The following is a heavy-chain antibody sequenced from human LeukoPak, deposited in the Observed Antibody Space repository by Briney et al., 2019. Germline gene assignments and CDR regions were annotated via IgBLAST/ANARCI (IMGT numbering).Heavy chain of an antibody. CDR1: GITFSSYP. CDR2: ISYVGGNK. D-gene: IGHD6-13*01. J-gene: IGHJ6*03. Sequence: GGSLRLSCAASGITFSSYPMHWVRQAPGKGLEGVAVISYVGGNKYYADSVKGRFTISRDNSKNTLYLQMNSLRAEDTAVYYCARDGPIIAAAGIGSYYYYYMDVWGKGTTVTVSS. V-gene: IGHV3-30*04. CDR3: ARDGPIIAAAGIGSYYYYYMDV.